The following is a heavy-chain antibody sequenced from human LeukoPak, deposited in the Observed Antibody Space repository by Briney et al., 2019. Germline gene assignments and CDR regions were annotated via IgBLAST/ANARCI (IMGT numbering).Heavy chain of an antibody. CDR2: INPSGGST. Sequence: ASVKVSCKASGYTFTSYYMHWVRQAPGQGLEWMGIINPSGGSTSYAQKSQGRVTMTRDTSTSTVYMELSSLRSEDTAVYYCARDGIVGATVPAFDYWGQGTLVTVSS. CDR3: ARDGIVGATVPAFDY. CDR1: GYTFTSYY. D-gene: IGHD1-26*01. V-gene: IGHV1-46*01. J-gene: IGHJ4*02.